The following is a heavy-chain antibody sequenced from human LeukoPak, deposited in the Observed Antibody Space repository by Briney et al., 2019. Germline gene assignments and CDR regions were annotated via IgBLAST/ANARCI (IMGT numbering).Heavy chain of an antibody. Sequence: ASVKVSCKASGYTFTSYGISWVRQAPGQGLEWMGWISAYNGNTNYAQKLQGRVTMTTDTSTSTAYMELRSLRSDDTAVYYCARGRILWFGELFPFDYWGQGTLVTVSP. CDR3: ARGRILWFGELFPFDY. J-gene: IGHJ4*02. D-gene: IGHD3-10*01. CDR2: ISAYNGNT. V-gene: IGHV1-18*04. CDR1: GYTFTSYG.